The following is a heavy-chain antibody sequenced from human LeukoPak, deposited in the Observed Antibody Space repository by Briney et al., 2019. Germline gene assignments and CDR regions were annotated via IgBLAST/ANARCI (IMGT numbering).Heavy chain of an antibody. CDR1: GYTFTNYG. D-gene: IGHD5-18*01. CDR3: ARRGRVDTADTFDH. Sequence: GASVKVSCKASGYTFTNYGLSWVRQAPGQGLEWMGWISAYNGNTNYAQKFQGRVTMPTDTSTSAAYMELRSLRSDDPAVYYCARRGRVDTADTFDHWGQGNLVIVSS. J-gene: IGHJ4*02. CDR2: ISAYNGNT. V-gene: IGHV1-18*01.